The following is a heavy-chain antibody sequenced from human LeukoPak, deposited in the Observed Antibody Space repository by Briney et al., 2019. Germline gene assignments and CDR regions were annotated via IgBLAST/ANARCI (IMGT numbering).Heavy chain of an antibody. D-gene: IGHD3-10*01. V-gene: IGHV3-48*04. CDR2: ISSSSNTI. CDR3: ASWYEGSAFDI. CDR1: GFTFSSYR. J-gene: IGHJ3*02. Sequence: GGSLRLSCAASGFTFSSYRMNWVRQAPGKGLEWVSYISSSSNTIYYADSVKGRSTISRDNAKNSLYLQMNSLRAEDTAVYYCASWYEGSAFDIWGQGTMVTVSS.